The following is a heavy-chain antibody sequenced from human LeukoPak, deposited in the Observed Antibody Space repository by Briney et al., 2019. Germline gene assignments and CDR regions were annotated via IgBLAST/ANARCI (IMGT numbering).Heavy chain of an antibody. CDR1: GFTFSSYS. J-gene: IGHJ4*02. CDR3: ARGIAVAGIRGGY. CDR2: ISSSSSYI. D-gene: IGHD6-19*01. V-gene: IGHV3-21*01. Sequence: GGSLRLSCAAPGFTFSSYSMNWVRQAPGKGLEWVSSISSSSSYIYYADSVKGRFTISRDNAKNSLYLQMNSLRAEDTAVYYCARGIAVAGIRGGYWGQGTLVTVSS.